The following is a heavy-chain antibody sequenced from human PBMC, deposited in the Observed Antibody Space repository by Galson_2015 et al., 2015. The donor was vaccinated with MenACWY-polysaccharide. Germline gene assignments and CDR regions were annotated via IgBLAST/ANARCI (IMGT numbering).Heavy chain of an antibody. J-gene: IGHJ6*02. CDR3: ARDYWSRTSLYGLDV. CDR2: TSYDETNK. CDR1: GFTFNSYA. Sequence: SLRLSCAASGFTFNSYAMHWVRQAPGKGLEWVAVTSYDETNKYYADSVKGRFTISRDNSKNTLYLQMNSLRAEDAAVYYCARDYWSRTSLYGLDVWGQGTTVIVSS. D-gene: IGHD2-2*01. V-gene: IGHV3-30-3*01.